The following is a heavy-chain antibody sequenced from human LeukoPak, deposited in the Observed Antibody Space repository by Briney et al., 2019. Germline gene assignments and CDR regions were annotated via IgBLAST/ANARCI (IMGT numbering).Heavy chain of an antibody. V-gene: IGHV1-69*04. D-gene: IGHD2-15*01. J-gene: IGHJ3*02. Sequence: SVKVSCKASGGTFSSYAISWVRQAPGQGLEWMGRIIPILGIANYAQKFQGRVTITEDKSTSTAYMERSSLRSEDTAVYYCARVPHYCSGGSCSRGAFDIWGQGTMVTVSS. CDR2: IIPILGIA. CDR3: ARVPHYCSGGSCSRGAFDI. CDR1: GGTFSSYA.